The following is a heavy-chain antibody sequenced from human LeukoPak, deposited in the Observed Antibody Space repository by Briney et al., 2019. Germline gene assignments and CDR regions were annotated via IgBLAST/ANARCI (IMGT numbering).Heavy chain of an antibody. V-gene: IGHV7-4-1*02. CDR2: INTDTGNP. CDR1: GYTFTGYG. J-gene: IGHJ4*02. D-gene: IGHD5-12*01. CDR3: ARAQKWWLLDY. Sequence: ASVKVSCKASGYTFTGYGVNWVRQAPGQGLQWMGWINTDTGNPTYAQPFTGQFVFCLDTSVNTAYLQISSLKAEDTAVYYCARAQKWWLLDYWGQGTPVTVSS.